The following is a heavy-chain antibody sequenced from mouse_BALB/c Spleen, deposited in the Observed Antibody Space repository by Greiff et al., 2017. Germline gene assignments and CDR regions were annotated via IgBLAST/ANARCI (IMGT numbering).Heavy chain of an antibody. Sequence: VQLVESGPGLVAPSQSLSITCTVSGFSLTSYGVHWVRQPPGKGLEWLGVIWAGGSTNYNSALMSRLSISKDNSKSQVFLKMNSLQTDDTAMYYCAREGSGYAMDYWGQGTSVTVSS. CDR1: GFSLTSYG. CDR2: IWAGGST. D-gene: IGHD3-1*01. V-gene: IGHV2-9*02. J-gene: IGHJ4*01. CDR3: AREGSGYAMDY.